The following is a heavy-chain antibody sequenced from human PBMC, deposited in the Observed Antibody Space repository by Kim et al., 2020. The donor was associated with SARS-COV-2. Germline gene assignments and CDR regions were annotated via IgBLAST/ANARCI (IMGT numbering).Heavy chain of an antibody. CDR2: IHTNTGNP. V-gene: IGHV7-4-1*02. Sequence: ASVKVSCKASGYTFTNYVMNWLRQAPGQGPEWMGWIHTNTGNPTYAQGFTGRFVFSLDTSVSTAYLQISSLKAEHSAVYYCARSRSDTFDFWGQGTLVTVSS. CDR1: GYTFTNYV. CDR3: ARSRSDTFDF. J-gene: IGHJ4*01.